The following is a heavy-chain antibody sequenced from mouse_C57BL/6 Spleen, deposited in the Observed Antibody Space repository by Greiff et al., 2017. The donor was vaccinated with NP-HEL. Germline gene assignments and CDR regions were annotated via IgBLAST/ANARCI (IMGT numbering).Heavy chain of an antibody. V-gene: IGHV2-6-1*01. Sequence: VQLQESGPGLVAPSQSLSITCTVSGFSLTSYGVHWVRQPPGKGLEWLVVIWSDGSTTYNSALKSRLSIRKDNSKSQVFLKMNSLQTDDTAMYYCARHGGLLARGYYAMDYWGQGTSVTVSS. D-gene: IGHD1-1*01. CDR1: GFSLTSYG. J-gene: IGHJ4*01. CDR3: ARHGGLLARGYYAMDY. CDR2: IWSDGST.